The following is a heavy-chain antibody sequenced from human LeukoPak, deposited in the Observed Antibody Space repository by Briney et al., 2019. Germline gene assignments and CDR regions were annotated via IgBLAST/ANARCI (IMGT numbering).Heavy chain of an antibody. CDR2: ISGSGGST. Sequence: GGSLRLSCAASGFTFSSYGMSWVRQAPGKGLEWVSAISGSGGSTYYADSVKGRFTISRDNSKNTLYLQMNSLRAEDTAVYYCAKSVLPIDYYDSSGPDYWGQGTLVTVSS. J-gene: IGHJ4*02. CDR1: GFTFSSYG. D-gene: IGHD3-22*01. V-gene: IGHV3-23*01. CDR3: AKSVLPIDYYDSSGPDY.